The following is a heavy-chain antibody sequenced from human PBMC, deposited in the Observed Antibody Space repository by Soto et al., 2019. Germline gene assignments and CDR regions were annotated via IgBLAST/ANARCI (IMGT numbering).Heavy chain of an antibody. D-gene: IGHD2-15*01. CDR2: IWYDGSNK. CDR1: GFTFSSYG. J-gene: IGHJ4*02. CDR3: ARAEGVVAVITPPDY. V-gene: IGHV3-33*01. Sequence: QVQLVESGGGVVQPGRSLRISCAASGFTFSSYGMHWVRQAPGKGLEWVAVIWYDGSNKYYGDSVKGRFTISRDNSKKTLYLQMNSLRVEDTAVYYCARAEGVVAVITPPDYWGQGTLVTVSS.